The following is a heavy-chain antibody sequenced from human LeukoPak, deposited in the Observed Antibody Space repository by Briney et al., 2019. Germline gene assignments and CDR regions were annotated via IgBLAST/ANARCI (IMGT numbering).Heavy chain of an antibody. Sequence: PGGSLRLSCAASGFNFSSYGMNWVRQAPGKGLEWVSYISSTSSTIYYADSVKGRFTISRDTAKNSLYLQMNSLRVEDTAVYYCAKDARGWARDYWGQGTLVTVSS. CDR1: GFNFSSYG. CDR2: ISSTSSTI. D-gene: IGHD6-19*01. J-gene: IGHJ4*02. CDR3: AKDARGWARDY. V-gene: IGHV3-48*01.